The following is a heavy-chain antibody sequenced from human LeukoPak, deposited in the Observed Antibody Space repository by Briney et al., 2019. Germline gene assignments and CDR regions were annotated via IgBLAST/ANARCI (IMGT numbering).Heavy chain of an antibody. Sequence: GGSLRLSCAASGFTFSSYGMHWVRQAPGKGLEWVAVISYDGSNKYYADSVKGRFTISRDNSKNTLYLQMNSLRAEDTAVYYCAREAAVAGTDYWGQGTLVTVSS. V-gene: IGHV3-30*03. CDR2: ISYDGSNK. CDR3: AREAAVAGTDY. D-gene: IGHD6-19*01. CDR1: GFTFSSYG. J-gene: IGHJ4*02.